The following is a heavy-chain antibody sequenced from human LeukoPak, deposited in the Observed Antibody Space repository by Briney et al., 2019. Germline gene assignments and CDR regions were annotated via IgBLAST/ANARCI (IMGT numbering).Heavy chain of an antibody. Sequence: SETLSLTCTVSGGSISSNAYYWAWIRQPPGTGLEWIGSIYSSVSTYYNPSLKSRVTISVDTSKNQFSLRLSSVTAADTALYYCAYSGSYGHLGYWGQGIPVTVSS. D-gene: IGHD1-26*01. CDR1: GGSISSNAYY. CDR3: AYSGSYGHLGY. J-gene: IGHJ4*02. CDR2: IYSSVST. V-gene: IGHV4-39*01.